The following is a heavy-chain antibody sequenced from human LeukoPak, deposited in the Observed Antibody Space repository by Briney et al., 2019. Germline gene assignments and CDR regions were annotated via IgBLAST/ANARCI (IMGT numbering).Heavy chain of an antibody. V-gene: IGHV1-18*01. D-gene: IGHD2-2*01. CDR3: ARDLVPAAILSGYYYYMDV. J-gene: IGHJ6*03. CDR2: ISAYNGNT. CDR1: GYTFTSYG. Sequence: GASVKVSCKASGYTFTSYGISWVRQAPGQGLEWMGWISAYNGNTNYAQKLQGRVTMTTDTSTSTAYMELRSLRSDDTAVYYCARDLVPAAILSGYYYYMDVWGKGATVTISS.